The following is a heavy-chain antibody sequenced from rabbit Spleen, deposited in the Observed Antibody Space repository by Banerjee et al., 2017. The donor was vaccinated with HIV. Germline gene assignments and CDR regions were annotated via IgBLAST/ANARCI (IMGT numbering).Heavy chain of an antibody. CDR2: IDVAKSGNT. Sequence: QEQLVESGGGLVQPEGSLTLTCKASGLDLSSRYWICWVRQAPGKGLEWIACIDVAKSGNTYYTNWAKGRFTISKTSSTTVALQVPSLTAADTATYFCTRDAAGREDFNLWGPGTLVTVS. V-gene: IGHV1S45*01. D-gene: IGHD4-2*01. CDR3: TRDAAGREDFNL. J-gene: IGHJ4*01. CDR1: GLDLSSRYW.